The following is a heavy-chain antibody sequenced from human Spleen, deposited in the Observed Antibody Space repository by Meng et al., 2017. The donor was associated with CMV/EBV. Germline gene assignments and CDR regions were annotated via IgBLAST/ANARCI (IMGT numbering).Heavy chain of an antibody. V-gene: IGHV3-21*01. J-gene: IGHJ5*02. CDR1: GFTFSSYS. CDR3: ARTKLRYFDWLSYNWFDP. Sequence: EVQLVESGGGLVKPGGSLRLCCAASGFTFSSYSMNWVRQAPGKGLEWVSSISSSSSYIYYADSVKGRFTISRDNAKNSLYLQMNSLRAEDTAVYYCARTKLRYFDWLSYNWFDPWGQGTLVTVSS. CDR2: ISSSSSYI. D-gene: IGHD3-9*01.